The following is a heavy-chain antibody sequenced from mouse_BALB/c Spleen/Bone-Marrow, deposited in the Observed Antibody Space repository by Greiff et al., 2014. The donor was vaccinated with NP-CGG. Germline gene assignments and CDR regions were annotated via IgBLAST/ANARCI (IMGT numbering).Heavy chain of an antibody. Sequence: QVQLKESGPGLVAPSQSLSITCTVSGFSLTSYGVHWVRQPPGKGLEWLGVIWAGGSTNYNSALMSRLSISKDNSKSQVLLKMNSLQTDDTDMYYCARVYLWYFDVWGAGTTVTVSS. J-gene: IGHJ1*01. CDR2: IWAGGST. V-gene: IGHV2-9*02. D-gene: IGHD2-3*01. CDR1: GFSLTSYG. CDR3: ARVYLWYFDV.